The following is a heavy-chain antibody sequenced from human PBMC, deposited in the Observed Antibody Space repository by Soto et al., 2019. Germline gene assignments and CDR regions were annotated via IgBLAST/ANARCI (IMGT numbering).Heavy chain of an antibody. D-gene: IGHD2-2*01. J-gene: IGHJ5*02. CDR1: GYSISSGYY. CDR2: IYHSGST. Sequence: PSETLSLTCAVSGYSISSGYYWGWIRQPPGKGLEWIGSIYHSGSTYYNPSLKSRVTISVETSKNQSSLKLSSVTAADTAVYYCARDIGPARPSRFDPWGQGTLVTVYS. V-gene: IGHV4-38-2*02. CDR3: ARDIGPARPSRFDP.